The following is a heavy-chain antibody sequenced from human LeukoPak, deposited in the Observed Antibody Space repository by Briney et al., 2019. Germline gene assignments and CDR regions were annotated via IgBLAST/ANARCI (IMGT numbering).Heavy chain of an antibody. V-gene: IGHV4-30-4*01. CDR2: IYYSGYT. J-gene: IGHJ3*02. D-gene: IGHD6-13*01. Sequence: KPSETLSLTCTVSGGSVSSGSYYWSWIRQPPGKGLEWIGYIYYSGYTYYNPSLKSRVTISVDTSKNQFSLKLSSVTAADTAVYYCARWPGGQQLAREAFDIWGQGTMVTVSS. CDR1: GGSVSSGSYY. CDR3: ARWPGGQQLAREAFDI.